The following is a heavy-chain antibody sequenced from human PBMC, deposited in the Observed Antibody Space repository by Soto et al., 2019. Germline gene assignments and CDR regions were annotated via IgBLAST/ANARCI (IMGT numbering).Heavy chain of an antibody. D-gene: IGHD2-15*01. CDR1: GGTFSSYA. Sequence: QVQLVQSGAEVKKPGSSVKVSCKASGGTFSSYAISWVRQAPGQGLEWMGGIIPIFGTANYAQKFQGRVTMTADESTSTAYMELSSVRSEDTAVYYCARDGYCSGGSCYRYWGQGTLVTVSS. V-gene: IGHV1-69*01. J-gene: IGHJ4*02. CDR3: ARDGYCSGGSCYRY. CDR2: IIPIFGTA.